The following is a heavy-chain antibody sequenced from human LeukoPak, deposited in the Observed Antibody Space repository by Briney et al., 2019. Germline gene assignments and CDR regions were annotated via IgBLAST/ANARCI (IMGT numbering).Heavy chain of an antibody. J-gene: IGHJ5*02. D-gene: IGHD4-23*01. CDR1: GGSISNYY. Sequence: SETLSLTCTVSGGSISNYYWSWIRQPPGKGLEWIGYIYYTGSTSYNPSLTSRVTISIDTSKNQFSLKLSSVTAADTAVYYCARGRTGYGGTDHWGQGTLVTVSS. CDR2: IYYTGST. V-gene: IGHV4-59*01. CDR3: ARGRTGYGGTDH.